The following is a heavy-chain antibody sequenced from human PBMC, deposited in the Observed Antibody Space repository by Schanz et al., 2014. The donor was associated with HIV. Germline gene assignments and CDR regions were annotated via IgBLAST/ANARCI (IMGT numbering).Heavy chain of an antibody. CDR3: ARDGRLDYFGSGSYYNSNGMDV. Sequence: QVQLVQSGAEVKKPGASVKVSCKASGYTFINYAIHWVRQASGLGLEWMGWISAYNGHTNYAQNLQGRVTMTTDTSTSTAYMELRSLRSDDTAVYYCARDGRLDYFGSGSYYNSNGMDVWGQGTTVTVSS. D-gene: IGHD3-10*01. CDR1: GYTFINYA. J-gene: IGHJ6*02. V-gene: IGHV1-18*01. CDR2: ISAYNGHT.